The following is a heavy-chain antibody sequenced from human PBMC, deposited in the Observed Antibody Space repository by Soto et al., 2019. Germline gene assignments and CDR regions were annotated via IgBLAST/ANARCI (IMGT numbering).Heavy chain of an antibody. CDR2: ISGSGGST. Sequence: PGGSLRLSCAASGFTFSSYAMSWVRQAPGKGLEWVSAISGSGGSTYYADSVKGRFTISRDNSKNTLYLQMNSLRAEDTAVYYCAKDVVGRISLAHDAFDIWGQGTMVTVSS. CDR3: AKDVVGRISLAHDAFDI. V-gene: IGHV3-23*01. CDR1: GFTFSSYA. J-gene: IGHJ3*02. D-gene: IGHD2-2*01.